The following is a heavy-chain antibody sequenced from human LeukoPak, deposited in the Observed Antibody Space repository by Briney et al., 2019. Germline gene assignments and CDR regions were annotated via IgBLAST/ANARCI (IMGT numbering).Heavy chain of an antibody. V-gene: IGHV3-30*18. CDR2: ISYDGSNK. D-gene: IGHD2-15*01. J-gene: IGHJ5*02. CDR3: AKVTHPGYCSGGSCNGGIEP. CDR1: GFTFSSYG. Sequence: GGSLRLSCAAAGFTFSSYGMHWVRQAPGKGLEWVAVISYDGSNKYYADSVKGRFTISRDNSKNTLYLQMNSLRAEDTSVYYCAKVTHPGYCSGGSCNGGIEPWGQGTLVTVSS.